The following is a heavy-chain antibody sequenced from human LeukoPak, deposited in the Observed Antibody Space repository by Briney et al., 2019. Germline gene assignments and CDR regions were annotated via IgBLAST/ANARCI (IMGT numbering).Heavy chain of an antibody. Sequence: SETLSLTCAVYGGSFSGYYWSWIRQPPGKGLEWIGEINHSGSTNYNPSLKSRGTISVDTSKNQFSLKLSSVTAADTAVYYCARILGDFDYWGQGTLVTVSS. J-gene: IGHJ4*02. CDR2: INHSGST. CDR3: ARILGDFDY. D-gene: IGHD3-3*01. CDR1: GGSFSGYY. V-gene: IGHV4-34*01.